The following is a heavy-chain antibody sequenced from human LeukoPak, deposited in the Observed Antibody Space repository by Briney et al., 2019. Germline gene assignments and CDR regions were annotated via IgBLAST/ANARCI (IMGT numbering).Heavy chain of an antibody. J-gene: IGHJ4*02. V-gene: IGHV4-34*01. Sequence: SQTLSLTCAVSGGSFSGYYWTWIRQPPGKGLEWIGEINHSGSANYNPSLKSRVTISLDTSKNQFSLKLSSVTAADTAVYYCARGQGTVTTHWGQGTLVTVSS. CDR2: INHSGSA. CDR1: GGSFSGYY. D-gene: IGHD4-17*01. CDR3: ARGQGTVTTH.